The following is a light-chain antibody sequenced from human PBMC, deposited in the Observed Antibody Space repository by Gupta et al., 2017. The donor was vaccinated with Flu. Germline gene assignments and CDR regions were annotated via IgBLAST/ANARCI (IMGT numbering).Light chain of an antibody. V-gene: IGKV2-30*01. CDR2: RVS. J-gene: IGKJ3*01. Sequence: ISCRSSQSLVYSDGYTFLGWFLQRPGQSPRRLIYRVSNRDSGVPDRFSGSGSGTDYTLKISRVEAEDVGVYYCMQAIHCPRAFGPGTRVDIK. CDR1: QSLVYSDGYTF. CDR3: MQAIHCPRA.